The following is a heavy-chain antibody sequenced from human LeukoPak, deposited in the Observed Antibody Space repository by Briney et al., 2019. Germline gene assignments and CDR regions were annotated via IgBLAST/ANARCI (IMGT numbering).Heavy chain of an antibody. CDR1: GFTFSSYT. CDR2: ISDSSIYM. Sequence: GGSLRLSCAASGFTFSSYTMNWVRQAPGKGLEWASSISDSSIYMYYADSVKGRFTISRDNAKNSLYLQMSSLRAEDTAMYYCARDRPLRHDGLGSPDFDYWAREPRSPSPQ. V-gene: IGHV3-21*01. CDR3: ARDRPLRHDGLGSPDFDY. J-gene: IGHJ4*02. D-gene: IGHD3-10*01.